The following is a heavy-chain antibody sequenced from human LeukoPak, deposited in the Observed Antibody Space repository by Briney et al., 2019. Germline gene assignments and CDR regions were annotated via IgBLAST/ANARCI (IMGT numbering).Heavy chain of an antibody. CDR2: IYYSGST. CDR1: GGSISSSSYY. Sequence: PSETLSLTCTVSGGSISSSSYYWGWIRQPPGKGLEWIGSIYYSGSTYYNPSLKSRVTISVDTSKNQFSLKLSSVTAADTAVYYCASQSDSYDSSGYYWDYWGQGTLVTVSS. CDR3: ASQSDSYDSSGYYWDY. D-gene: IGHD3-22*01. V-gene: IGHV4-39*07. J-gene: IGHJ4*02.